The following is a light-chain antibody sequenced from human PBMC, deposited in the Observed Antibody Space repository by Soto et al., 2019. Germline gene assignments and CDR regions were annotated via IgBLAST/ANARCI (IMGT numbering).Light chain of an antibody. V-gene: IGKV1-5*03. CDR2: QAS. CDR1: QSISSW. Sequence: DIQMTQSPSSLSAYVGDRVTITCRASQSISSWLAWYQQKPGKAPKLLIYQASSLDSGVPSRFSGSGSGTEFTLTISSLQPDDFATYYCQQYNSYSTWTFGQGTKVEIK. J-gene: IGKJ1*01. CDR3: QQYNSYSTWT.